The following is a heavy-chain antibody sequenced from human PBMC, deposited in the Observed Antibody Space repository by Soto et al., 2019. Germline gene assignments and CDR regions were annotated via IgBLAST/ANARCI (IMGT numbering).Heavy chain of an antibody. J-gene: IGHJ6*02. CDR3: ARDNRKELXVEGLNAMDV. D-gene: IGHD1-7*01. Sequence: QVQLVQSGPEVKKPGASVKVSCKASAYTFTTYGISWVRQAPGQGLEWMGWISGYNGQTNYPQKFRGRVTLTTDTXPXTAYMELRSLRSDDTAMYYCARDNRKELXVEGLNAMDVWGQGTTVTVSS. CDR1: AYTFTTYG. V-gene: IGHV1-18*04. CDR2: ISGYNGQT.